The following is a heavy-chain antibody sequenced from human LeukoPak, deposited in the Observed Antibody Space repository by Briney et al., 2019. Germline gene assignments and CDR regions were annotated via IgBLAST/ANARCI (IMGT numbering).Heavy chain of an antibody. V-gene: IGHV3-21*01. CDR3: ARDLGYSSGWFPFDY. Sequence: NPGGSLRLSCAASGFTFSRYNMNWVRQAPGKGLGWVSSISSGSSYIYYADSVKGRFTISRDNAKNSLYLQMNSLGAEDTAVYYCARDLGYSSGWFPFDYRGQGTLVTVSS. D-gene: IGHD6-19*01. CDR2: ISSGSSYI. J-gene: IGHJ4*02. CDR1: GFTFSRYN.